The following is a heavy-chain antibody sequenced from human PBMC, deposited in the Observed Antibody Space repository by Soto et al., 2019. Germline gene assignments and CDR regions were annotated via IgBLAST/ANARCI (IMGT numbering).Heavy chain of an antibody. J-gene: IGHJ4*02. Sequence: SETLSLTCTVSGGSISSSSYYWGWIRQPPGKGLEWIGNIYNSGTTYYNPSLKSRVTISADTSKNQFSLKLSSVTAADTAVYYCARHHDYGGNFFYWGQGTLVTVSS. V-gene: IGHV4-39*01. CDR2: IYNSGTT. CDR3: ARHHDYGGNFFY. CDR1: GGSISSSSYY. D-gene: IGHD4-17*01.